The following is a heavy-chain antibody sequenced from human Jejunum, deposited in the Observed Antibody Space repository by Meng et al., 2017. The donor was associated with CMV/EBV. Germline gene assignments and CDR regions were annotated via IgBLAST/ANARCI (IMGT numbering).Heavy chain of an antibody. Sequence: GGSISPYCWGWIRPSPEKGLGWVGYVHYSGAPNYNPYLKSRLTMSVDTSESQFSLKLTSVTAADTAVYYCARALGDIVAADGMDVWGQGTTVTVSS. CDR3: ARALGDIVAADGMDV. V-gene: IGHV4-59*01. D-gene: IGHD1-26*01. CDR1: GGSISPYC. CDR2: VHYSGAP. J-gene: IGHJ6*02.